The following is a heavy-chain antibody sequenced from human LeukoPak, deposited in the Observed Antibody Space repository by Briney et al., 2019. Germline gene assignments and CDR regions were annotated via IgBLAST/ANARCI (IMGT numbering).Heavy chain of an antibody. CDR3: AKHTDVPGHWYLDL. D-gene: IGHD3-10*02. Sequence: GRSLRLSCAASGFTFSSYAMHWVRQAPGKGLEWVAVISYDGSNKYYADSVQCRFTISRVNSKTTLYLQLSSLRAEDTAVYYCAKHTDVPGHWYLDLWGRGTLVTVSS. CDR1: GFTFSSYA. V-gene: IGHV3-30*14. CDR2: ISYDGSNK. J-gene: IGHJ2*01.